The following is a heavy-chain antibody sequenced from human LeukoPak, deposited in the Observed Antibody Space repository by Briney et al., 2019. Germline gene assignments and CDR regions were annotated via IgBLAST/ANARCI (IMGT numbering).Heavy chain of an antibody. V-gene: IGHV4-39*01. CDR1: GGSISSSSYY. J-gene: IGHJ5*02. D-gene: IGHD3-10*01. CDR2: IYYSGST. Sequence: SETLSLTCTVSGGSISSSSYYWGWIRQPPGKGLEWIGSIYYSGSTYYNPSLKSRVTISVDTSKNQFSLKLSSVTAADTAVYYCARLLGGSGTFDPWGQGTLVTVSS. CDR3: ARLLGGSGTFDP.